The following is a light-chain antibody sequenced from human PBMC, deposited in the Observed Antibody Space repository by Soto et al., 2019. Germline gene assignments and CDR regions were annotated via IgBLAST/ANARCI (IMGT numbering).Light chain of an antibody. CDR1: SSNVGNNY. CDR3: AAWDDSLSGWV. V-gene: IGLV1-47*01. J-gene: IGLJ3*02. Sequence: QSVLTQPPSASGTPGQRVTISCSGNSSNVGNNYVYWYQQVPGTAPKLVIYRNNQRPSGVPERFSASKSGTSASLAISGLRSDDETDYYWAAWDDSLSGWVFGGGTKLTVL. CDR2: RNN.